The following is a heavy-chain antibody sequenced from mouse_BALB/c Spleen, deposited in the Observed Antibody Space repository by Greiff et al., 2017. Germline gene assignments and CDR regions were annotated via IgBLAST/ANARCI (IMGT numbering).Heavy chain of an antibody. Sequence: EVQVVESGPSLVKPSQTLSLTCSVTGDSITSGYWNWIRKFPGNKLEYMGYISYSGSTYYNPSLKSRISITRDTSKNQYYLQLNSVTTENTATYYGARSHYGNYDWYYEVWGAGTTVTVSS. D-gene: IGHD2-1*01. J-gene: IGHJ1*01. V-gene: IGHV3-8*02. CDR3: ARSHYGNYDWYYEV. CDR1: GDSITSGY. CDR2: ISYSGST.